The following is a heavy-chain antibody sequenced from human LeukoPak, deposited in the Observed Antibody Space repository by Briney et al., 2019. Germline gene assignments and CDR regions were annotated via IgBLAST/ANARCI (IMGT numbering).Heavy chain of an antibody. CDR1: GYTFTSYG. CDR2: ISAYNGNT. V-gene: IGHV1-18*01. J-gene: IGHJ4*02. D-gene: IGHD5-18*01. CDR3: ASDPGPTYSYGYPYFDY. Sequence: ASVKVSCKASGYTFTSYGISWVRQAPGQGLEWMGCISAYNGNTNYAQKLQSRVTMTTDTSTSTAYMELRSLRSDDTAVYYCASDPGPTYSYGYPYFDYWGQGTLVTVSS.